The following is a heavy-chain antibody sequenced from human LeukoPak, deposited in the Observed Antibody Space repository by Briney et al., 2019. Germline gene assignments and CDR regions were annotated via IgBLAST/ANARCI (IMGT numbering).Heavy chain of an antibody. CDR3: ARDSRGYPY. CDR2: INQDGSEK. Sequence: PGGSLRLSCAASGFTFTSYEMNWVRQAPGKGLEWVANINQDGSEKNYVDSVKGRFTISRDNAKNSLYLEMNSLRAEDMGVYYCARDSRGYPYWGQGTLVTVSS. D-gene: IGHD3-22*01. J-gene: IGHJ4*02. CDR1: GFTFTSYE. V-gene: IGHV3-7*05.